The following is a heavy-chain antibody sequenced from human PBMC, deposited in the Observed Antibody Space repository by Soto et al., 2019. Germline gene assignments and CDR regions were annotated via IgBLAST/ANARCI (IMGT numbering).Heavy chain of an antibody. CDR1: GFTFSSYS. Sequence: GGSLRLSCAASGFTFSSYSMNWVRQAPGKGLEWVSSISSSSSYIYYADSVKGRFTISRDNAKNSLYLQMNSLRAEDTAVYYCARDIAARLVDYWGQGTLVTVSS. V-gene: IGHV3-21*04. J-gene: IGHJ4*02. CDR2: ISSSSSYI. CDR3: ARDIAARLVDY. D-gene: IGHD6-6*01.